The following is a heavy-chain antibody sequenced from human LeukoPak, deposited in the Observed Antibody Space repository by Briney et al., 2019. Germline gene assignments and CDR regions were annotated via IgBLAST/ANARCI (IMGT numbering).Heavy chain of an antibody. CDR3: ATHDYGDYASDY. D-gene: IGHD4-17*01. J-gene: IGHJ4*02. Sequence: PGGSLRLSCAASGFTFSSYAMHWVRQAPGKGLEYVSAISSNGGSTYYANSVKGRFTISRDNSKNTLYLQMSSLRAEDMAVYYCATHDYGDYASDYWGQGTLVTVSS. V-gene: IGHV3-64*01. CDR2: ISSNGGST. CDR1: GFTFSSYA.